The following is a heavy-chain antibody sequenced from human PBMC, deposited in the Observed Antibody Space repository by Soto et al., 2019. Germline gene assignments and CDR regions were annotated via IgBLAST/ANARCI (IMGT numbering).Heavy chain of an antibody. J-gene: IGHJ4*02. V-gene: IGHV3-7*03. CDR2: IKEDGSEK. CDR3: ARKNSGSYCFDY. D-gene: IGHD1-26*01. Sequence: GGSLRLSCAASGFTFSAYWMTWVRKAPGKGLEWVANIKEDGSEKYYVDSVKGRFTISRDNAKNSLFLQMNSLRVEDTAVYYCARKNSGSYCFDYWRQGTLVTV. CDR1: GFTFSAYW.